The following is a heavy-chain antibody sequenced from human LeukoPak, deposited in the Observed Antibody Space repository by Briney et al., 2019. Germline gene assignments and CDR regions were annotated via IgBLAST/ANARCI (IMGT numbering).Heavy chain of an antibody. J-gene: IGHJ4*02. Sequence: GGSLRLSCAASGFTFSSYGMPWVRQAPGKGLEWVAVIWYDGSNKYYADSVKGRFTISRDNSKNTLYLQMNSQRAEDTAVYYCAKAHYYDSSGAFDYWGQGTLVTVSS. CDR2: IWYDGSNK. CDR1: GFTFSSYG. V-gene: IGHV3-33*06. D-gene: IGHD3-22*01. CDR3: AKAHYYDSSGAFDY.